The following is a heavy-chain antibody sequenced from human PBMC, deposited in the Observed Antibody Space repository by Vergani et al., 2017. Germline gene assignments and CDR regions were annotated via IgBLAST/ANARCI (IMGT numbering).Heavy chain of an antibody. Sequence: QLQLQESGSGLVKPSQTLSLTCAVSGGSISSGGHSWSWIRQPPGKGLEWIGYIYHSGSTYYNPSLKSRVTISVDRSKNQFSLKLSSVTAADTAVYYCARGYCSGGSCYHDAFDIWGQGTMVTVSS. V-gene: IGHV4-30-2*01. CDR3: ARGYCSGGSCYHDAFDI. J-gene: IGHJ3*02. D-gene: IGHD2-15*01. CDR2: IYHSGST. CDR1: GGSISSGGHS.